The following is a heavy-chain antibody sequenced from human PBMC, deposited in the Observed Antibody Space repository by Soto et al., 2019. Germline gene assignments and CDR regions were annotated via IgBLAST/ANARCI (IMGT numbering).Heavy chain of an antibody. D-gene: IGHD3-22*01. Sequence: EVPLVESGGDLVQPGGSLRLSCAASGLTFSSYEMMWVRQAPGKGLEWISFIHSSRGTTYYADSVKGRFTISRDNAQNSLYLQMTSLRAEDTAVYYCATSLSGYYYSYWGQGTLVIVSS. J-gene: IGHJ4*02. CDR3: ATSLSGYYYSY. V-gene: IGHV3-48*03. CDR1: GLTFSSYE. CDR2: IHSSRGTT.